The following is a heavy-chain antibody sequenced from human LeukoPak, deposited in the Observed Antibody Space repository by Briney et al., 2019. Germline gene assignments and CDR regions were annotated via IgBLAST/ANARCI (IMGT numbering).Heavy chain of an antibody. CDR1: GDSISRSTYY. D-gene: IGHD6-25*01. Sequence: KPSETLSLTCTVSGDSISRSTYYWAWIRQPPGKGLEWIGSVYYGRSPYFNPSLESRATISVDTSKNHFSLKMSSVTAADTAVYYCARSSGTGIFSYWGQGTLVTVSS. CDR3: ARSSGTGIFSY. V-gene: IGHV4-39*02. CDR2: VYYGRSP. J-gene: IGHJ4*02.